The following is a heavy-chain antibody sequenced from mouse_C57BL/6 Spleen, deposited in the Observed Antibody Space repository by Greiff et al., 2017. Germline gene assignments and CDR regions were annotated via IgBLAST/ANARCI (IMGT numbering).Heavy chain of an antibody. CDR1: GFTFSSYG. CDR2: ISRGGSYT. V-gene: IGHV5-6*01. J-gene: IGHJ3*01. Sequence: EVQLVESGGDLVKPGGSLKLSCAASGFTFSSYGMSWVRQTPDKRLEWVATISRGGSYTYYPDSVKGRFTLSRDNAKNTLYLQMSSLKSKDAAMYYCARLGYYYGSSHGFAYWGQGTPVTVSA. D-gene: IGHD1-1*01. CDR3: ARLGYYYGSSHGFAY.